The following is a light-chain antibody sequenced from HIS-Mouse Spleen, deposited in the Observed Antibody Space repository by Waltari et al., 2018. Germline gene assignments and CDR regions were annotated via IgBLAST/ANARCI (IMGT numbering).Light chain of an antibody. CDR3: QQYDNLLT. CDR1: QDISNY. J-gene: IGKJ4*01. CDR2: EAS. Sequence: DIQMTQAPSSLSAAVGDSVTITCQASQDISNYLNWYQQKPGKAPKLLLYEASNLETGVPSRFSGSGSGTDFTFTISSLQPEDIATYYCQQYDNLLTFGGGTKVEIK. V-gene: IGKV1-33*01.